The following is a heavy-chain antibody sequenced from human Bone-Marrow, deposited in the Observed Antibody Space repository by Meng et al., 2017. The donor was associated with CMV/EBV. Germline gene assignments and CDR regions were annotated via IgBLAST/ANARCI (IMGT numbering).Heavy chain of an antibody. D-gene: IGHD3-3*01. CDR1: GFTFSSYS. V-gene: IGHV3-21*01. CDR3: ASFVGYDFWSGYYTDAFDI. CDR2: ISSSSSYI. Sequence: GESLKISCAASGFTFSSYSMNWVRQAPGKGLEWVSSISSSSSYIYYADSVKGRFTISRDNAKNSLYLQMNSLRAEDTAVYYCASFVGYDFWSGYYTDAFDIWGQRPMVTV. J-gene: IGHJ3*02.